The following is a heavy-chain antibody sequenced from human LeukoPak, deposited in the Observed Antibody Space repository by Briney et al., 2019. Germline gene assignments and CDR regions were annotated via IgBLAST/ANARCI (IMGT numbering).Heavy chain of an antibody. V-gene: IGHV3-30*18. Sequence: GTSLRLSCAASGFIFSDYAMHWVRQAPGKGLEWVAQIWFDGSKKNYADSVKGRFTISRDQSKNAVSLQMNSLRAEDTALYYCAKDGQSYAPYAMDVWGQGTTVTVSS. CDR2: IWFDGSKK. J-gene: IGHJ6*02. D-gene: IGHD5-18*01. CDR3: AKDGQSYAPYAMDV. CDR1: GFIFSDYA.